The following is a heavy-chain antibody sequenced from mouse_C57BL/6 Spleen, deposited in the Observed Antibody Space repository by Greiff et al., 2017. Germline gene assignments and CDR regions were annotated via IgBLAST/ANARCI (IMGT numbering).Heavy chain of an antibody. Sequence: EVQLVESGGDLVKPGGSLKLSCAASGFTFSSYGMSWVRQTPDKRLEWVATISSGGSYTYYPDSVKGRFTISRDNAKNTLYLQMSSQKSDDRAMYYCSRRGAREGYGRDYWGQGTSVTVSS. CDR1: GFTFSSYG. V-gene: IGHV5-6*01. CDR2: ISSGGSYT. CDR3: SRRGAREGYGRDY. D-gene: IGHD3-3*01. J-gene: IGHJ4*01.